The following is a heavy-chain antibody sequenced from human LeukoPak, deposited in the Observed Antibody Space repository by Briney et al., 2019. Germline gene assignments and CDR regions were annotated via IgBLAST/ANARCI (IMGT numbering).Heavy chain of an antibody. CDR2: ISAGNGNT. CDR1: GYTFTSYG. J-gene: IGHJ6*03. Sequence: ASVKVSCKASGYTFTSYGISWVRQAPGQRLEWMGWISAGNGNTKYSQEFQDRVTITRDTSASTAYMELSSLRSEDMAVYYCARARYETRIWPKSRYDYYHYMDVWGKGTTVTVSS. V-gene: IGHV1-3*03. CDR3: ARARYETRIWPKSRYDYYHYMDV. D-gene: IGHD3-3*01.